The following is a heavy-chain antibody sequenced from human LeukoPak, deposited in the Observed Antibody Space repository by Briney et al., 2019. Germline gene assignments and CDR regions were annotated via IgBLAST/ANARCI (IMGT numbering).Heavy chain of an antibody. CDR1: GGTFSSYA. Sequence: GASVKVSCKASGGTFSSYAISWVRQAPGQGLEWMGRIIPIFGTANYAQKFQGRVTITTDESTSTAYMELSSLRSEDTAVYYCARDRYYDSSGYHISEYYFDYWGQGTLVTVSS. CDR3: ARDRYYDSSGYHISEYYFDY. D-gene: IGHD3-22*01. J-gene: IGHJ4*02. CDR2: IIPIFGTA. V-gene: IGHV1-69*05.